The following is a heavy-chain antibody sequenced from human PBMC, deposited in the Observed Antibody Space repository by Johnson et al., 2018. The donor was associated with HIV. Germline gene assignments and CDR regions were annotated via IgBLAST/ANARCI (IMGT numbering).Heavy chain of an antibody. Sequence: QVQLVESGGGVVQPGRSLRVSCAASGFTFSNYAMHWVRQAPGKGLEWVAVVSYDGSNKYHADSVKGRFTISRENSKKTLYLQMNSLRADDTAVYYCARTNWNDGSGGAFDIWGQGTMVTVSA. CDR2: VSYDGSNK. J-gene: IGHJ3*02. D-gene: IGHD1-20*01. CDR3: ARTNWNDGSGGAFDI. CDR1: GFTFSNYA. V-gene: IGHV3-30-3*01.